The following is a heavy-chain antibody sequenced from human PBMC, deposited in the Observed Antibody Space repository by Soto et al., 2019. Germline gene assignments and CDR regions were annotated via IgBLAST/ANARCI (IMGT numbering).Heavy chain of an antibody. CDR3: ARLPRIAAAMYYFDY. D-gene: IGHD6-13*01. CDR1: GGSISSSSYY. V-gene: IGHV4-39*01. CDR2: IYYSGST. J-gene: IGHJ4*02. Sequence: SETLSLTCTVSGGSISSSSYYWGWIRQPPGKGLEWIGSIYYSGSTYYNPSLKSRVTISVDTSKNQFSLKLSSVTAADTAVYYCARLPRIAAAMYYFDYWGQGTLVTVSS.